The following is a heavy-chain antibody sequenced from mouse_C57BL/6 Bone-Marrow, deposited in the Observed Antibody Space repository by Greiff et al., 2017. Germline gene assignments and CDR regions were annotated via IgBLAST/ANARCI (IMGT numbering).Heavy chain of an antibody. CDR1: GYTFTSYW. CDR3: ARDYDYWYFDV. Sequence: QVQLQQSGAELVKPGASVKLSCKASGYTFTSYWMQWVKQRPGQGLEWIGEIDPSDSYTNYNQKFKGKATLTVDTSSSTAYMQLSSLTSEDSAVYYCARDYDYWYFDVWGTGTTVTVSS. V-gene: IGHV1-50*01. J-gene: IGHJ1*03. CDR2: IDPSDSYT. D-gene: IGHD2-4*01.